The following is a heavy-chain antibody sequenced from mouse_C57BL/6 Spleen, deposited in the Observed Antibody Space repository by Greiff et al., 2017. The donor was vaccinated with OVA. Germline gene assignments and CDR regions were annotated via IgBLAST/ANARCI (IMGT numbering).Heavy chain of an antibody. CDR2: IDPSDSYT. J-gene: IGHJ4*01. CDR1: GYTFTSYW. V-gene: IGHV1-50*01. CDR3: ASLGIYAMDY. Sequence: QVQLQQPGAELVKPGASVKLSCKASGYTFTSYWMQWVKQRPGQGLEWIGEIDPSDSYTNYNQKFKGKATLTVDTSSSTAYMQLSSLTSEDSAVYYCASLGIYAMDYWGQGTSVTVSS.